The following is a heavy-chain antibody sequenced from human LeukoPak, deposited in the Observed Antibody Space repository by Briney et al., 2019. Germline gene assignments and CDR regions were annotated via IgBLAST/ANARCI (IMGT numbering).Heavy chain of an antibody. Sequence: GASVKVSCKASGYTFTSYGISWVRQAPGQGLEWMGWISPYNGNTNYAQKLQGRVTMTTDTSTSTAYMELRSLRSDQTAVYYCARSPLYYDSSGYYARLDYWGQGTLVTVS. CDR3: ARSPLYYDSSGYYARLDY. D-gene: IGHD3-22*01. CDR2: ISPYNGNT. V-gene: IGHV1-18*01. CDR1: GYTFTSYG. J-gene: IGHJ4*02.